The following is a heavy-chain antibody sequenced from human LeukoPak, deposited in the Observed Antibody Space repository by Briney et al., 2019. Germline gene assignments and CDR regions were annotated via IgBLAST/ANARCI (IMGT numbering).Heavy chain of an antibody. J-gene: IGHJ5*02. CDR3: AKNGEVLSWFDP. CDR1: GFTFSSYA. Sequence: PGGSLRLSCAASGFTFSSYAMSWVRQAPGRGLEWVSAISASGDRTYYAGSVKGRFTISRDNSKNTLYLQMNSLRAEDTAVYSCAKNGEVLSWFDPWGQGTLVTVSS. V-gene: IGHV3-23*01. D-gene: IGHD3-10*01. CDR2: ISASGDRT.